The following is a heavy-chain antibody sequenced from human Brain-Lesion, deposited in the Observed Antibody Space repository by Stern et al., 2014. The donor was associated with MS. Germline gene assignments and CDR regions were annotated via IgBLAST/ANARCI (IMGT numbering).Heavy chain of an antibody. Sequence: VHLVESGPGLVKPSQTLPLTCTVSGGSINSGGYHWSWIRQYPGKGLEWIGYIYYTGSAYYDPSLKSRLSMSIDTSKNQFSLNLNSVTAADTAVYYCARGARYSDSSGYYFYFDYWGQGTLVTVSS. J-gene: IGHJ4*02. CDR3: ARGARYSDSSGYYFYFDY. D-gene: IGHD3-22*01. CDR1: GGSINSGGYH. CDR2: IYYTGSA. V-gene: IGHV4-31*03.